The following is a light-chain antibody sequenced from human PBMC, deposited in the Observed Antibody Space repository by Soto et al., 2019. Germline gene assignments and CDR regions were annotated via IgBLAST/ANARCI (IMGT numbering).Light chain of an antibody. CDR2: GIS. J-gene: IGKJ2*01. Sequence: EMVLTQSPATLSLSPGERVTLSCRASQSVSNSLVWYQQKAGQAPRLLLYGISYRATGVPARFSGSGSGTDFTLSISSLEPEDFAIYYCQQGSDWPPTYTFGQGTMLEIK. V-gene: IGKV3-11*01. CDR1: QSVSNS. CDR3: QQGSDWPPTYT.